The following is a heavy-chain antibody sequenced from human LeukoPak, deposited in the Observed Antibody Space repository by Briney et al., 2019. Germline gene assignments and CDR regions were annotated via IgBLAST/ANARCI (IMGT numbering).Heavy chain of an antibody. CDR2: ISASGSII. J-gene: IGHJ6*03. Sequence: GGSLRLSCAVSGFTFSAFYMSWIRQAPGKGLKWLSYISASGSIIDYSDSVKGRFTISRDNAENSLYLQMNSLRADDTAIYYCVRDHYYSMDVWGKGTTVTISS. CDR3: VRDHYYSMDV. V-gene: IGHV3-11*04. CDR1: GFTFSAFY.